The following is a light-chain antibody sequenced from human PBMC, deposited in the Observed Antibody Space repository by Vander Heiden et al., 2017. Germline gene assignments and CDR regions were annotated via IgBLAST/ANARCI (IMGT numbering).Light chain of an antibody. V-gene: IGKV1-27*01. Sequence: DIQLTQSPSSLSASVGDRVTITCRASQGITNYLAWYQQEPGKVPKLLIYAASSLQSGVPSRFSGSRSGTEFTLTINSLQPEDVATYYCQKYNGSPRTFGQGTKVEIK. CDR3: QKYNGSPRT. CDR1: QGITNY. CDR2: AAS. J-gene: IGKJ1*01.